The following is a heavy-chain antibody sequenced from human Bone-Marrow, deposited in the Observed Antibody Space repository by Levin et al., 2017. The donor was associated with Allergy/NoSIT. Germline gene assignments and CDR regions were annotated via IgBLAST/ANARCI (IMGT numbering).Heavy chain of an antibody. J-gene: IGHJ4*02. D-gene: IGHD5-12*01. CDR3: ARDDLYSGYDFDY. V-gene: IGHV1-18*01. CDR2: ISTYNGNT. CDR1: GYTLITYG. Sequence: VASVKVSCKASGYTLITYGITWVRQAPGQGLEYMGWISTYNGNTIYAQKFQGRVTMTTDTSTNTVYMELRSLRSDDTAVYYCARDDLYSGYDFDYWGQGTLVTVSS.